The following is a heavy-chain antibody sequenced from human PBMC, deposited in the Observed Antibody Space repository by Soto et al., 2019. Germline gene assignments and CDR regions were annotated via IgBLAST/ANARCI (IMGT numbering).Heavy chain of an antibody. V-gene: IGHV3-21*01. CDR1: GFTFSSYS. CDR3: ARDLQAIFWWVKP. CDR2: ISSSSSYI. J-gene: IGHJ5*02. Sequence: GGSLRLSCAASGFTFSSYSMNWVRQAPGKGLEWVSSISSSSSYIYYADSVKGRFTISRDNAKNSLYLQMNSLRAEDTAVYYCARDLQAIFWWVKPWGQGTLVTFSS. D-gene: IGHD3-3*01.